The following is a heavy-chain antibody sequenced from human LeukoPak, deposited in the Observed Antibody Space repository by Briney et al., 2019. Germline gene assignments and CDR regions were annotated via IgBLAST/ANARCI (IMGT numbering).Heavy chain of an antibody. J-gene: IGHJ5*02. D-gene: IGHD2-8*01. CDR1: GGSISSSSYY. CDR2: IYYSGST. CDR3: ARDHNVPDWFDP. V-gene: IGHV4-39*07. Sequence: SETLSLTCTVSGGSISSSSYYWGWIRQPPGKGLEWIGSIYYSGSTYYNPSLKSRVTISVDTSKNQFSLKLSSVTAADTAVYYCARDHNVPDWFDPWGQGTLVTVSS.